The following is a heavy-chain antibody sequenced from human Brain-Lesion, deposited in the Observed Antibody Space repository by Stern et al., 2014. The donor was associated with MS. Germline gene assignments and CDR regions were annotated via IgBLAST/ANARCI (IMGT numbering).Heavy chain of an antibody. CDR3: AGGLGF. Sequence: EVQLVESGGGVVQPGGTLSLTCAASGFSFNDYAMHWVRQPPGKGLEWVSLITWDGGSTSYTDSVKGRFSISRDNMKSFLYLQMNSLRPEDTALYYCAGGLGFWGRGTLVTVSS. J-gene: IGHJ4*02. CDR1: GFSFNDYA. D-gene: IGHD2-21*01. CDR2: ITWDGGST. V-gene: IGHV3-43D*03.